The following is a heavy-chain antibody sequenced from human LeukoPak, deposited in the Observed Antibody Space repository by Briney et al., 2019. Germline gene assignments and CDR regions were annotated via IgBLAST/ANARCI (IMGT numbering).Heavy chain of an antibody. CDR1: GGSISNYY. D-gene: IGHD2-2*01. CDR2: INYSGST. J-gene: IGHJ4*02. CDR3: ARAPAGGYFDY. Sequence: PSETLSLTCTVSGGSISNYYWTWIRQPPGKGLEWIGYINYSGSTKHNPSLKSRVTISVDTSKNQFSLKLSSVTAADTAVYFCARAPAGGYFDYWGQGTLVTVSS. V-gene: IGHV4-59*01.